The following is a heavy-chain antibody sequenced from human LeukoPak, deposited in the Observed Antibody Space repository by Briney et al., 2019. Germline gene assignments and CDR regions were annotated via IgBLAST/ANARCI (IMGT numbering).Heavy chain of an antibody. CDR1: GFTFSSYG. CDR2: MSNVGSTT. Sequence: GGSLRLSCAASGFTFSSYGMHWVRQAPGRGLEWVAGMSNVGSTTYYADSVKGRFTISRDNSKNTVYLQMNSLRAEDTAVYYCAKGSSSGFYYFDYWGQGTLATVSS. CDR3: AKGSSSGFYYFDY. J-gene: IGHJ4*02. V-gene: IGHV3-30*18. D-gene: IGHD6-19*01.